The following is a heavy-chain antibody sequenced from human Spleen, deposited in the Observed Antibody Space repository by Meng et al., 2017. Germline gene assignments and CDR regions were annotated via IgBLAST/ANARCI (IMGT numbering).Heavy chain of an antibody. CDR1: GFTFSSYA. CDR2: ISFDGSNK. CDR3: ARGPITVAGTLDY. D-gene: IGHD6-19*01. J-gene: IGHJ4*01. Sequence: GGFLRLSCAAPGFTFSSYAMHWVRQAPGEGLEWVTLISFDGSNKYYADPVKGRFTISRDNSKNTLYLQMNSLRAEDTAVYYCARGPITVAGTLDYWGQGTLVTGAS. V-gene: IGHV3-30*04.